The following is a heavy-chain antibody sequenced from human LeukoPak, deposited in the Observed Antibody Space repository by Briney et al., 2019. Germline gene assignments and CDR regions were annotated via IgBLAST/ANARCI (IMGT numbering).Heavy chain of an antibody. D-gene: IGHD3-10*01. V-gene: IGHV5-51*01. Sequence: ESLKISCKGSGYSFTSYWIGWVRQMPGKGLEWMGIIYPGDSDTRYSPSFQGQVTISADKSISTAYLQWSSLKASDTAMYYCASSYYYGSGSYYIDAFDIWGQGTMVTVSS. CDR3: ASSYYYGSGSYYIDAFDI. CDR2: IYPGDSDT. CDR1: GYSFTSYW. J-gene: IGHJ3*02.